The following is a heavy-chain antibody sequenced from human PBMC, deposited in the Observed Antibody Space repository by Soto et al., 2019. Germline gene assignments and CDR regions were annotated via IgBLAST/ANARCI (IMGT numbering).Heavy chain of an antibody. D-gene: IGHD3-3*01. V-gene: IGHV3-23*01. CDR2: ISGNTGST. CDR1: GFTFSSYA. J-gene: IGHJ4*02. Sequence: EVQLLESGGGLVQPGGSLRLSCAASGFTFSSYAMSWVRLAPGKGLEWVSTISGNTGSTYYADSVKGRFTISRDNSKNTLDLQMNSLRAEDTAVYYCAKGGNDFWSRFDYWGQGILVTVSS. CDR3: AKGGNDFWSRFDY.